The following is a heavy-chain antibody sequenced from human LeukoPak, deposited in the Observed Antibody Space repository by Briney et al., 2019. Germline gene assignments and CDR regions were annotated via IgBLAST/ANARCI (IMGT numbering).Heavy chain of an antibody. D-gene: IGHD4-17*01. V-gene: IGHV3-53*01. CDR3: ARSHSIYGDYAI. CDR2: IYSGGST. CDR1: GFTVSTTY. J-gene: IGHJ3*02. Sequence: GGSLRLSCAASGFTVSTTYMTWVRQAPGKGLEWVSVIYSGGSTYYADSVKGRFTISRDNSKNTLYLQMNSLRAEDTAVYYCARSHSIYGDYAIWGQGAMVTVSS.